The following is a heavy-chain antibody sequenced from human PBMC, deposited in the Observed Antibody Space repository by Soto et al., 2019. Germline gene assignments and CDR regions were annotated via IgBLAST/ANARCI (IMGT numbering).Heavy chain of an antibody. J-gene: IGHJ6*02. V-gene: IGHV4-59*01. CDR3: ARDPGIADPAWNGIYYYGMDV. Sequence: QVQLQESGPGLVKPSETLSLTCTVSGGSISSYYWSWIRQPPGKGLEWIGYIYYSGSTNYNPSLKSRVTLSVDTSKNQFPLKLSSVTAADTAVYYCARDPGIADPAWNGIYYYGMDVWGQGTTVTVSS. CDR2: IYYSGST. D-gene: IGHD6-13*01. CDR1: GGSISSYY.